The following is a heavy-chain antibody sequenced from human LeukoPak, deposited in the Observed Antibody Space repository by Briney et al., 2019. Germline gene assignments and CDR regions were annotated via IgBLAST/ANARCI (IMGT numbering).Heavy chain of an antibody. J-gene: IGHJ4*02. D-gene: IGHD2/OR15-2a*01. CDR2: ISDIGST. CDR1: GGSISSYY. CDR3: AGHHPRNTVDF. Sequence: PSETLSLTCTVSGGSISSYYWSWIRQPPGKGLEWIAYISDIGSTNYNPSLKSRVTISLDTSKNQFSPKLSSVTAADTAVYYCAGHHPRNTVDFWGQGTLVTVSS. V-gene: IGHV4-59*08.